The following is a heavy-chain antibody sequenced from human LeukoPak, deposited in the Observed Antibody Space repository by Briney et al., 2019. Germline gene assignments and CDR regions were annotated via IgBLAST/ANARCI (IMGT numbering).Heavy chain of an antibody. CDR2: ISSYGDKT. CDR3: VKDLYKGDTSTWYYFDY. D-gene: IGHD6-13*01. J-gene: IGHJ4*02. V-gene: IGHV3-64D*06. CDR1: GFTFSSYA. Sequence: GGSLRLSCSASGFTFSSYAMHWVGQAPGMGPEYVSVISSYGDKTYYADSVKGRFTISRDNSKNTVSLQMSSLRPEDTAVYYCVKDLYKGDTSTWYYFDYWGQGTLVTVSS.